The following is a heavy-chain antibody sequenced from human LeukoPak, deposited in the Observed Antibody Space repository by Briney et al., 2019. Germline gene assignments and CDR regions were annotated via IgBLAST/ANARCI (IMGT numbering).Heavy chain of an antibody. D-gene: IGHD3-22*01. CDR3: ARPYYYDSRIDP. CDR2: IYTSGST. J-gene: IGHJ5*02. Sequence: PSETLSLTCTVSGGSISSGGYYWSWIRQHPGKGLEWIGYIYTSGSTNYNPSLKSRVTMSADTSKNQLSLKLSSVTAADTAVHYCARPYYYDSRIDPWARESWSPSPQ. CDR1: GGSISSGGYY. V-gene: IGHV4-30-4*08.